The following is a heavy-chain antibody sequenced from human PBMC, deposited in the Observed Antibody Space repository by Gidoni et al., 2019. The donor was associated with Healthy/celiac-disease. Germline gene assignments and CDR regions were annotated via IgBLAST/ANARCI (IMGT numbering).Heavy chain of an antibody. Sequence: QVQLQQWGAGLLKPSETLSLTCAVYGGSFSGYYWSWTRQPPGKGLEWIGEINHSGSTNYNPSLKSRVTISVDTSKNQFSLKLSSVTAADTAVYYCARGVRLIAARPYYFDYWGQGTLVTVSS. V-gene: IGHV4-34*01. J-gene: IGHJ4*02. D-gene: IGHD6-6*01. CDR1: GGSFSGYY. CDR2: INHSGST. CDR3: ARGVRLIAARPYYFDY.